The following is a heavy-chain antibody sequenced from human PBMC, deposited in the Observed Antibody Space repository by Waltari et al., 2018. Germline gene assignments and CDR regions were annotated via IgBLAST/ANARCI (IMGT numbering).Heavy chain of an antibody. J-gene: IGHJ4*02. CDR3: ARDFLGGNSFFDY. CDR1: GYTFTSYY. V-gene: IGHV1-46*01. D-gene: IGHD2-21*02. CDR2: INPSGGST. Sequence: QVQLVQSGAEVKKAGATVKVSCKASGYTFTSYYIHCVRQAPGQGLERIGIINPSGGSTSYAQKFPGRVTMTRDTSTSKVYMGLSSLRSEDTAVYYCARDFLGGNSFFDYWGQGTLVTVSS.